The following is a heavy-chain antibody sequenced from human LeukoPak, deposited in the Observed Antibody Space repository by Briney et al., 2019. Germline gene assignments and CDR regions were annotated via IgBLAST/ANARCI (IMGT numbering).Heavy chain of an antibody. D-gene: IGHD3-9*01. Sequence: SVKVSCKASGGTFSSYAISWVRQAPGQGLEWMGGIIPIFGTANYAQKFQGRVTITADESTSTAYMELSSLRSEDTAVYYCAILPLTISTPDYWGQGTLVTVSS. CDR1: GGTFSSYA. CDR3: AILPLTISTPDY. J-gene: IGHJ4*02. V-gene: IGHV1-69*13. CDR2: IIPIFGTA.